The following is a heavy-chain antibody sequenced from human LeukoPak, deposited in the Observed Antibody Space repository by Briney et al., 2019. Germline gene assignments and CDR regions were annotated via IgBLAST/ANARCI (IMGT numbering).Heavy chain of an antibody. Sequence: PSETLSLTCTVSGGSISSGSYYWSWIRQPAGKGLEWIGRIYTTGSTNYNPSLKSRGTISVDTSKNQFSLKLNSVTAADTAVYYCASGIATWVYWGQGTLVTVSS. CDR1: GGSISSGSYY. CDR2: IYTTGST. V-gene: IGHV4-61*02. D-gene: IGHD6-13*01. CDR3: ASGIATWVY. J-gene: IGHJ4*02.